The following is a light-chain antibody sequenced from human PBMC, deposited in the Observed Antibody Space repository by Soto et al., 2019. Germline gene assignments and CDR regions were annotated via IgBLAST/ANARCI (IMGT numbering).Light chain of an antibody. V-gene: IGLV2-14*03. CDR3: SSYASRRTLV. J-gene: IGLJ2*01. Sequence: QSALTQPASVSGSPGQSITISCTGTSSDVGGYNYVSWYQQHPGKAPKLMIYDVSNRPSGVSNRFSGSRSGNTASLTISWLQDEDEADYYCSSYASRRTLVFGGGTKVTVL. CDR1: SSDVGGYNY. CDR2: DVS.